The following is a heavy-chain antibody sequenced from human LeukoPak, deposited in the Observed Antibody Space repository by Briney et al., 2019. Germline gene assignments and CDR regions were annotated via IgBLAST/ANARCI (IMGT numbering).Heavy chain of an antibody. D-gene: IGHD6-19*01. J-gene: IGHJ4*02. V-gene: IGHV3-21*01. CDR1: GFTFSSYS. Sequence: GGSLRLSCAASGFTFSSYSMNWVRQAPGKGVEWVSSISSSSSNIYYADSVKGRFTISRDNAKNSLYLQMNSLRAEDTAVYYCAREAVAGDFDYWGQGTLVTVSS. CDR2: ISSSSSNI. CDR3: AREAVAGDFDY.